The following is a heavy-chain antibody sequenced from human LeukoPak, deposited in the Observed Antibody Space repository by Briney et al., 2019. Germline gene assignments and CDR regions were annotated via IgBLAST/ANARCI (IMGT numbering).Heavy chain of an antibody. D-gene: IGHD3-22*01. J-gene: IGHJ5*02. Sequence: SETLSLTCAVYGGSFSGYYWSWIRQPPGKGLEWIGEINHSGSTNYNPSLKSRVTISVDTSKNQFPLKLTSVTAADTAVYYCARDVVARDSSGYYYLGFDPWGQGTLVTVSS. CDR3: ARDVVARDSSGYYYLGFDP. V-gene: IGHV4-34*01. CDR1: GGSFSGYY. CDR2: INHSGST.